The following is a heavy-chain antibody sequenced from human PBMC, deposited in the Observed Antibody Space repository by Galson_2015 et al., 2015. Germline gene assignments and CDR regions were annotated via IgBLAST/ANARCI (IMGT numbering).Heavy chain of an antibody. V-gene: IGHV3-15*01. Sequence: PLRLSCAASGFTFSNAWMSWVRQAPGKGLEWVGRIKSKTDGGTTDYAAPVKGRFTISRDDSKNTLYLQMNSLKTEDTAVYYCTTDPYVWGSYLPYNWFDPWGQGTLVTVSS. D-gene: IGHD3-16*02. CDR1: GFTFSNAW. J-gene: IGHJ5*02. CDR3: TTDPYVWGSYLPYNWFDP. CDR2: IKSKTDGGTT.